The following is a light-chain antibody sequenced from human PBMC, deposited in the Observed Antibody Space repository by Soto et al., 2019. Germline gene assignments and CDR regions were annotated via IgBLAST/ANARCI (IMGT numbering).Light chain of an antibody. J-gene: IGLJ1*01. CDR2: EAS. Sequence: QSVLTQPASVSGSPGQSITISCTGTSSDVGSRNLASWYQQYPGKAPKLIIFEASKRPSGVSNRFSGSKSGSTASLTISGLQAEDEADYYCCSHAGGSTYVFGTGTKVTVL. CDR1: SSDVGSRNL. V-gene: IGLV2-23*01. CDR3: CSHAGGSTYV.